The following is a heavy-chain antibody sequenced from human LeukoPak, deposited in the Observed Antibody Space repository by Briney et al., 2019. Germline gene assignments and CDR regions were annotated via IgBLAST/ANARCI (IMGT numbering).Heavy chain of an antibody. CDR3: ARRGAHGGSFDY. CDR2: LYNSGSGSI. D-gene: IGHD4-23*01. J-gene: IGHJ4*02. CDR1: GFSISSGYY. Sequence: PSETLSLTCSVSGFSISSGYYWSWIRQPPGKGLEWIGYLYNSGSGSINYNSSLKSRVTISVDTSKNEFSLKMTSVTAADTAVYYCARRGAHGGSFDYWGQGTLVTVSS. V-gene: IGHV4-59*08.